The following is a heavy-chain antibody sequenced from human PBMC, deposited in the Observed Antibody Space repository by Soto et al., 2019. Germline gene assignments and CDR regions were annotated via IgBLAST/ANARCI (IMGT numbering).Heavy chain of an antibody. CDR1: GFTFSSYA. V-gene: IGHV3-30*04. CDR3: ARENYYGGHVIGSLDL. J-gene: IGHJ2*01. CDR2: VSSEGGTQ. D-gene: IGHD3-22*01. Sequence: QVQLVESGGGVVQPGKSLRLSCTASGFTFSSYAMQWVRQAPGKGLEWVAVVSSEGGTQFYADSVKGRFTISRDNSKSSLSLEISSLTTEDAAIYYCARENYYGGHVIGSLDLWGRGTLVSVSS.